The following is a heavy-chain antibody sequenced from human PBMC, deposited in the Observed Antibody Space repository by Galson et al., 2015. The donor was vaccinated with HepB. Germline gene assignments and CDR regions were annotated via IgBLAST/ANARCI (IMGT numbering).Heavy chain of an antibody. D-gene: IGHD2-15*01. J-gene: IGHJ4*02. CDR3: AKDYVGSCSGASCSEDYFDY. Sequence: SLRLSCAASGFTFSSYAMSWVRQAPGKGLEWVSTFSGSDGNTYYAGSVKGRFTFSRDNSRNTLYLQMNSLRVEDTAVYYCAKDYVGSCSGASCSEDYFDYWGQGTLVTVSS. V-gene: IGHV3-23*01. CDR1: GFTFSSYA. CDR2: FSGSDGNT.